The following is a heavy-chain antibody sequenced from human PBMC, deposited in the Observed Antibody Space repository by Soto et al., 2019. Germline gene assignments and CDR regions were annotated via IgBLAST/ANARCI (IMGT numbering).Heavy chain of an antibody. CDR1: GGTLRNYG. J-gene: IGHJ6*02. CDR2: IIPVFGTA. CDR3: SRGDATKIVVTTYYGMDV. D-gene: IGHD4-17*01. Sequence: QVQLVQSGAEVKKPGSSVRVSCKASGGTLRNYGISWVRQAHGQGLEWMGGIIPVFGTANYAQKFQGRVTITADESTSTVYMDVTSLRSEGTAVYYCSRGDATKIVVTTYYGMDVWGQGTTVTVSS. V-gene: IGHV1-69*12.